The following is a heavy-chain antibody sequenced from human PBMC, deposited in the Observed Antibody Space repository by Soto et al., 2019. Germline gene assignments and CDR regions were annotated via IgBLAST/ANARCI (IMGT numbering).Heavy chain of an antibody. Sequence: QVQLQESGPGLVKPSETLSLTCTVSGGSIRNHYWSWIRQPPGKGLEWIGYIYSNGNTNYNPPLKSRVTMSVDTSKNQISLKLSSVTAADTAVYYCTRANWYSEYWGQGTLVTVSS. V-gene: IGHV4-59*11. J-gene: IGHJ4*02. CDR1: GGSIRNHY. D-gene: IGHD7-27*01. CDR3: TRANWYSEY. CDR2: IYSNGNT.